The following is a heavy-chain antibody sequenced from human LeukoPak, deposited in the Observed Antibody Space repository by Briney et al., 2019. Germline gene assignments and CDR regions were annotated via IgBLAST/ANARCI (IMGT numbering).Heavy chain of an antibody. V-gene: IGHV1-18*04. J-gene: IGHJ6*04. Sequence: ASVKVSCKASGYTFTNYGISWVRQAPGQGLEWMGWISGYNGNTNYAQKVQGRVTMTTDTSTSTAYMELRSLRSDDTAVYYCARVETMVREGYDYYYYGMDVWGKGTTVTVSA. CDR2: ISGYNGNT. CDR1: GYTFTNYG. CDR3: ARVETMVREGYDYYYYGMDV. D-gene: IGHD3-10*01.